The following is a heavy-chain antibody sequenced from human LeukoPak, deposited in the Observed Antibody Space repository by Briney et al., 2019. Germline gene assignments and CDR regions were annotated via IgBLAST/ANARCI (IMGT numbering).Heavy chain of an antibody. CDR1: GGSISSYY. Sequence: SETLSLSCTVSGGSISSYYWSWIRQPPGKGLEWIGYIYTSGGTNYNPSPKSRVTISVDPSKHQFSLKLSSVTAADTAVYYCARHAYYYDSSGYTFDAFDIWGQGTMVTVSS. CDR2: IYTSGGT. CDR3: ARHAYYYDSSGYTFDAFDI. D-gene: IGHD3-22*01. J-gene: IGHJ3*02. V-gene: IGHV4-4*09.